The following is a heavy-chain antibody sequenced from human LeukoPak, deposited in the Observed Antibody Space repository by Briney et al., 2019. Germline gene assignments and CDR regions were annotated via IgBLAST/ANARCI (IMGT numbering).Heavy chain of an antibody. V-gene: IGHV1-69*04. D-gene: IGHD2-8*01. Sequence: SVKVSCKASGGTFSSYAISWVRQAPGQGLEWMGRIIPILGIASYAQKFQGRVTMTRDTSTSTVYMELSSLRSEDTAVYYCAGGTTNTKGAFDMWGQGTMVTVSS. CDR3: AGGTTNTKGAFDM. CDR2: IIPILGIA. J-gene: IGHJ3*02. CDR1: GGTFSSYA.